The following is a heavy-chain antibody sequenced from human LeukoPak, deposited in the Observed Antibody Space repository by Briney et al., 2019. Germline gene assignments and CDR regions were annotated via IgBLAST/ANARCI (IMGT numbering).Heavy chain of an antibody. Sequence: SETLSLTCTVSGGSISNYYWSWIRQPPGEALEWIGYIYYTGTTKYNPSLKSRATISLDTSKNQFSLQLTSVTAADTALFFCARGYDIDVWGQGTTVTVSS. CDR1: GGSISNYY. CDR2: IYYTGTT. CDR3: ARGYDIDV. V-gene: IGHV4-59*01. J-gene: IGHJ6*02.